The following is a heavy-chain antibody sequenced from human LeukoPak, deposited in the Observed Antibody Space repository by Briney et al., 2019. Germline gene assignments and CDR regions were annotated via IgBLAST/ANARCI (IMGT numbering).Heavy chain of an antibody. J-gene: IGHJ4*02. CDR1: GGSMSSHD. CDR2: ISHGGQT. V-gene: IGHV4-59*11. D-gene: IGHD3-10*01. Sequence: SETLSLTCTVSGGSMSSHDWSWVRQPPGKALEWIGYISHGGQTLSNPSLSSRVTISVDTSNNQFSLKLTSVTAADTAVYFCARDTYYTSGTYYIDYFDSWGQGALVTVSS. CDR3: ARDTYYTSGTYYIDYFDS.